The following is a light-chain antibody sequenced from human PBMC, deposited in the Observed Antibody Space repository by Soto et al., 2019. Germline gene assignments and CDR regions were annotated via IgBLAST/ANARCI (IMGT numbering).Light chain of an antibody. J-gene: IGKJ4*01. CDR2: GAS. Sequence: EIVLTQSPGTLSLSPGERATLSCRASQSVSSSYLAWYQQKPGQAPRLLIYGASSRATAIPDRFSGSGSGTDFTLTISRLEPEDFALYYGQQYGSSPAFGGGTKVEIK. V-gene: IGKV3-20*01. CDR3: QQYGSSPA. CDR1: QSVSSSY.